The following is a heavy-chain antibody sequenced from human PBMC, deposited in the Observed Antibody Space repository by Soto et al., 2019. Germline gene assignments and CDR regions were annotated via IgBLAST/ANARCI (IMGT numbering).Heavy chain of an antibody. CDR1: GYTFTSYG. V-gene: IGHV1-18*01. J-gene: IGHJ6*03. Sequence: ASVKVSCKASGYTFTSYGISWVRQAPGQGLEWMGWISAYNSNTNYAQKLQGRVTMTTDTSTSTAYMELRSLRSDDTAVYYCARASFSSGWPGDVYYYMDVWGKGTTVTVSS. CDR2: ISAYNSNT. D-gene: IGHD6-19*01. CDR3: ARASFSSGWPGDVYYYMDV.